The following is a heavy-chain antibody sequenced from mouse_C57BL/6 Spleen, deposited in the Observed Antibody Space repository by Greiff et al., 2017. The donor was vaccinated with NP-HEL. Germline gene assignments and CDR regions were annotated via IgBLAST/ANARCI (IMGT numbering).Heavy chain of an antibody. D-gene: IGHD1-1*01. CDR2: IHPNSGRT. J-gene: IGHJ2*01. CDR1: GYTFTSYW. Sequence: QVQLQQPGAELVKPGASVKLSCKASGYTFTSYWMHWVKQRPGQGLEWIGMIHPNSGRTNYNEKFKSKATLTVDKSSSTAYMQLSRLTSEDFAVYDCARRGASTVVVYYFDYWGQGTTLTVSS. CDR3: ARRGASTVVVYYFDY. V-gene: IGHV1-64*01.